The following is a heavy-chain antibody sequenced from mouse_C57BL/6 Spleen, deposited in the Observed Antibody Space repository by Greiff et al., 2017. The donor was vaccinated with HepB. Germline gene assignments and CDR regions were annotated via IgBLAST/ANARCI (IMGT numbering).Heavy chain of an antibody. J-gene: IGHJ3*01. CDR1: GYTFTDYN. D-gene: IGHD2-5*01. CDR2: INPNNGGT. V-gene: IGHV1-18*01. Sequence: EVQLQQSGPELVKPGASVKIPCKASGYTFTDYNMDWVKQSHGKSLEWIGDINPNNGGTIYNQKFKGKATLTVDKSSSTAYIELRSLTSEDTAVYYGARRSNYRAWFAYWGQGTLVTVSA. CDR3: ARRSNYRAWFAY.